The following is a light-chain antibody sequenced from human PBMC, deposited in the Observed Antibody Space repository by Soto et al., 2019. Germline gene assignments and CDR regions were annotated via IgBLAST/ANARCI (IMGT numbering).Light chain of an antibody. V-gene: IGKV3-15*01. J-gene: IGKJ3*01. CDR2: GAS. CDR1: QSVSSN. CDR3: QQYNNWPPKFT. Sequence: EIVMTQSPATLSVSPGERATLSCRASQSVSSNLAWYQQKPGQAPRLLTYGASTRATGIPARFSGSGSGTEFTLTISSLQSEDFAVYYCQQYNNWPPKFTFGPGTKVDI.